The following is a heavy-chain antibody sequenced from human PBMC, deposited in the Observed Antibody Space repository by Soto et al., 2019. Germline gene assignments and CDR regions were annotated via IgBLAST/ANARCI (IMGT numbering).Heavy chain of an antibody. CDR3: ARGGRGVVVPGGMDV. Sequence: DVQLVESGGGLVQPGGSLRLSCAVSGFTFSSYWMHWVRQAPGKGLLWVSRINSDGSSTSYADSVKGRFTISRDNAKNTLYLQMNSLRAEDTAVYYCARGGRGVVVPGGMDVWGQGTTVTVSS. CDR1: GFTFSSYW. CDR2: INSDGSST. V-gene: IGHV3-74*01. D-gene: IGHD3-10*01. J-gene: IGHJ6*02.